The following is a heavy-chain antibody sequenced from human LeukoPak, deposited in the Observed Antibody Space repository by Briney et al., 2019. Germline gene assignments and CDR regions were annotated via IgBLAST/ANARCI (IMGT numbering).Heavy chain of an antibody. J-gene: IGHJ4*02. D-gene: IGHD4-17*01. CDR2: ISPDGSGK. CDR1: GFTFSTYG. V-gene: IGHV3-30*18. CDR3: AKEYGDYRGFDY. Sequence: GRSLRLSCAASGFTFSTYGMHWVRQAPGKGLEWVAVISPDGSGKHYADSVKGRFTISRDNSKTTLYLQMDNLRSEDTAVYYCAKEYGDYRGFDYWGQGTLVTVSS.